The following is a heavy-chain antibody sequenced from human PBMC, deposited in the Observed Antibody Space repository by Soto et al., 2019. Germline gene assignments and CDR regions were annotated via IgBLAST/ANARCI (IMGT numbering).Heavy chain of an antibody. CDR2: IYYSGST. J-gene: IGHJ5*02. CDR1: GGSISSYY. D-gene: IGHD3-3*01. CDR3: ARGTAHYDFWSGYYRSNWFDP. Sequence: SETLSLTCTVSGGSISSYYWSWIRQPPGKGLEWTGYIYYSGSTNYNPSLKSRVTISVDTSKNQFSLKLSSVTAADTAVYYCARGTAHYDFWSGYYRSNWFDPWGQGTLVTVSS. V-gene: IGHV4-59*01.